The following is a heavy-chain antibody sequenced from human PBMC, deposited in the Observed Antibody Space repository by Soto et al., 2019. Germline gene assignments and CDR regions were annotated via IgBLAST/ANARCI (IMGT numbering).Heavy chain of an antibody. CDR2: ISYDGSNK. CDR3: AGGARPEDYYYYYGMDV. CDR1: GFTFSSYA. J-gene: IGHJ6*02. V-gene: IGHV3-30-3*01. D-gene: IGHD6-6*01. Sequence: PGGSLRLSCAASGFTFSSYAMHWVRQAPGKGLEWVAVISYDGSNKYYADSVKGRFTISRDNSKNTLYLQMNSLRAEDTAVYYGAGGARPEDYYYYYGMDVWGQGTTVTVSS.